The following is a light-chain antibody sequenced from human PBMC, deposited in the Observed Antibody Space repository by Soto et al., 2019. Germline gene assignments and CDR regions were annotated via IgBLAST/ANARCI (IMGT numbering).Light chain of an antibody. J-gene: IGKJ1*01. Sequence: DIQLTQSPSTVSASVGDRVNITCRASQSVSTGLAWYQQKPGKAPKLLIYGASSLHTGVPSRFSGSGSGTHFTLTISSLQPEDFATYICQQANSLPRTFGQGTKVDIK. V-gene: IGKV1-12*01. CDR3: QQANSLPRT. CDR2: GAS. CDR1: QSVSTG.